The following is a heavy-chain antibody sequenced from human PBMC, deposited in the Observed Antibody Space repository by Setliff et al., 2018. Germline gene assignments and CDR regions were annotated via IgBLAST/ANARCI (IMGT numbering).Heavy chain of an antibody. V-gene: IGHV3-53*04. D-gene: IGHD3-3*01. CDR3: ARARAVGGLIAGWDS. CDR1: GFSVGSTY. CDR2: IYSGGTT. J-gene: IGHJ4*02. Sequence: RLSCGASGFSVGSTYMIWVRQAPGKWPEWVSVIYSGGTTDYVDSLRGRFTISRHNGKDTVYLQLNSLRPEDTAVYFCARARAVGGLIAGWDSWGQGTLVTVSS.